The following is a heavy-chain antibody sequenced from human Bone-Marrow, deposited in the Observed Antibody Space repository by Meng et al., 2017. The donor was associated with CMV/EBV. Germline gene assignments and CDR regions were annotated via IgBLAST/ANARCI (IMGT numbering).Heavy chain of an antibody. Sequence: GESLKISCAASGFTFSSYEMNWVRQAPGKGLEWVSYISSSGSTIYYADSVKGRFTISRDNAKKSLYLQMNSLRAEDTAVYYCARDLDYSLTVSINAFDIWGQGTMVTVSS. CDR2: ISSSGSTI. CDR1: GFTFSSYE. D-gene: IGHD2-15*01. J-gene: IGHJ3*02. V-gene: IGHV3-48*03. CDR3: ARDLDYSLTVSINAFDI.